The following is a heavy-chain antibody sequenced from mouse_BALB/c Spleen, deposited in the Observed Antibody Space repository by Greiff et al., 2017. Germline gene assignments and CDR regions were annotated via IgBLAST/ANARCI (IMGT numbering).Heavy chain of an antibody. CDR2: ISSGGGST. CDR3: ARQRPLYYGDGNCDY. J-gene: IGHJ2*01. CDR1: GFAFSSYD. V-gene: IGHV5-12-1*01. Sequence: EVKLMESGGGLVKPGGSLTLSCAASGFAFSSYDMSWVRQTQGKRLEWVAYISSGGGSTYYPDTVKGRFTISRDNAKNTLYLQMSSLKYEDTAMYYCARQRPLYYGDGNCDYWGQGTTLTVSS. D-gene: IGHD1-2*01.